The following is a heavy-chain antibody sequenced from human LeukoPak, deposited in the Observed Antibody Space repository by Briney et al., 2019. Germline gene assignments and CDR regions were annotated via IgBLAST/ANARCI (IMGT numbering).Heavy chain of an antibody. CDR1: GGYISSYY. Sequence: KPSETLSLTCGGSGGYISSYYWSWIRQHPGKGLEWIGYIYYSGSTNYNPSLKSRVTISVDTSKNQFSLKLSSVTAADTAVYYCARALGSYYYYGMDVWGQGTTVTVSS. J-gene: IGHJ6*02. CDR3: ARALGSYYYYGMDV. V-gene: IGHV4-59*01. CDR2: IYYSGST.